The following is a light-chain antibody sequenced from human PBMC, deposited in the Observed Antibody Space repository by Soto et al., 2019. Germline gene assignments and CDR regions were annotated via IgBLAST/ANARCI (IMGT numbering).Light chain of an antibody. CDR1: SSDVGGYNS. J-gene: IGLJ3*02. Sequence: QSALTQPPSASGSPGQSVAISCTGTSSDVGGYNSVSWYQHHPGQAPKLMIFEVSKRPSGVPDRFSGSKSGNTASLTVSGLQAEDEADYYCTSYAHGDNWVFGGGTKLTVL. CDR2: EVS. V-gene: IGLV2-8*01. CDR3: TSYAHGDNWV.